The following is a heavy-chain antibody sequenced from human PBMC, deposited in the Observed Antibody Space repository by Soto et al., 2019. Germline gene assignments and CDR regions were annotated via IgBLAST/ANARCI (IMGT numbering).Heavy chain of an antibody. V-gene: IGHV4-59*08. CDR2: IYYSGST. Sequence: SETLSLTCSVSGGSISSYYWSWIRQPPGKGLEWIGYIYYSGSTNYNPSLKSRVTISVDTSKNQFSLKLSSVTAADTAVYYCARRVDTAMVQNYYFDYWGQGTLVTVSS. D-gene: IGHD5-18*01. CDR1: GGSISSYY. CDR3: ARRVDTAMVQNYYFDY. J-gene: IGHJ4*02.